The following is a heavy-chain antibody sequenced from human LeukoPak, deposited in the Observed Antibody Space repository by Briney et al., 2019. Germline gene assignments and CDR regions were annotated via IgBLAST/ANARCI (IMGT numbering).Heavy chain of an antibody. Sequence: PSETLSLTCTVSGGSISSGGYYWRWIRQHPGKGLEWIGYIYYSGSTYYNPSLKSRVTISVDASKNQFSLKLSSVTAADTAVYYCARETRIVVVPAGTNWFDPWGQGTLVTVSS. D-gene: IGHD2-2*01. CDR1: GGSISSGGYY. CDR3: ARETRIVVVPAGTNWFDP. CDR2: IYYSGST. V-gene: IGHV4-31*03. J-gene: IGHJ5*02.